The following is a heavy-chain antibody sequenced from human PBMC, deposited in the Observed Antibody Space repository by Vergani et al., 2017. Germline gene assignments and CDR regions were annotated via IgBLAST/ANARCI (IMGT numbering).Heavy chain of an antibody. J-gene: IGHJ4*02. CDR3: ATYKRWTDYDILTTGYYFDD. Sequence: QVQLVQSGAEVKKPGSSVKVSCKASGGTFTGYYMHWVRQAPGQGLEWMGWINPNSGGTNYAQKFQGRVTMTRDTSISTAYMELSRLRSDDTAVYYWATYKRWTDYDILTTGYYFDDWGEGTLVTVSS. CDR1: GGTFTGYY. D-gene: IGHD3-9*01. CDR2: INPNSGGT. V-gene: IGHV1-2*02.